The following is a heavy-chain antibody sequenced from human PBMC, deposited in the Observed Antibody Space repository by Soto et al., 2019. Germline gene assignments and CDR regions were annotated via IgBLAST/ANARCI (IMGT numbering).Heavy chain of an antibody. D-gene: IGHD6-13*01. V-gene: IGHV1-46*01. Sequence: QVQLVQSGAEVKKPGASVKPSCKASGYTFINHYIHWVRQAPGQGLEWMGIFNPTSGSTKYAQKFQGRFTLTMDTSTRTVYMELSSLRFDDTAVYYCARDLAAGDYWGQGTLVTVSS. CDR3: ARDLAAGDY. J-gene: IGHJ4*02. CDR2: FNPTSGST. CDR1: GYTFINHY.